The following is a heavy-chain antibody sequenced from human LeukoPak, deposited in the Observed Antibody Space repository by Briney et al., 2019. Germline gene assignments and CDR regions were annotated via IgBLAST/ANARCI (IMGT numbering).Heavy chain of an antibody. J-gene: IGHJ4*02. CDR3: AKDPYCGGDCSDVTDY. CDR1: GFTFSSYS. D-gene: IGHD2-21*02. CDR2: ISYDGSNK. V-gene: IGHV3-30*18. Sequence: TGGSLRLSCAPSGFTFSSYSMNWVRQAPGKGLEWVAVISYDGSNKYYADSVKGRFTISRDNSKNTLYLQMNSLRAEDTAVYYCAKDPYCGGDCSDVTDYWGQGTLVTVSS.